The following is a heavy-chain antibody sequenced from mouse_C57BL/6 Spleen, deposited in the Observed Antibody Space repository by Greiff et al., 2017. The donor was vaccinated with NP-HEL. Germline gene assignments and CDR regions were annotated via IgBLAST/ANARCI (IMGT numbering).Heavy chain of an antibody. D-gene: IGHD3-3*01. CDR2: IYPGDGDT. J-gene: IGHJ1*03. V-gene: IGHV1-82*01. CDR1: GYAFSSSW. CDR3: AIWDNWYFDV. Sequence: VKLMESGPELVKPGASVKISCKASGYAFSSSWMNWVKQRPGKGLEWIGRIYPGDGDTNYNGKFKGKATLTADKSSSTAYMQLSSLTSEDSAVYFCAIWDNWYFDVWGTGTTVTVSS.